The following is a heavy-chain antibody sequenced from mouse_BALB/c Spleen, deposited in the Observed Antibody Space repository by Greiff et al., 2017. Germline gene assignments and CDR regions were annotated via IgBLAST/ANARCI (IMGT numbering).Heavy chain of an antibody. Sequence: EVKVVESGGGLVKPGGSLKLSCAASGFTFSDYYMYWVRQTPEKRLEWVATISDGGSYTYYPDSVKGRFTISRDNAKNNLYLQMSSLKSEDTAMYYCARHKDYAMDYWGQGTSVTVSS. J-gene: IGHJ4*01. CDR1: GFTFSDYY. CDR3: ARHKDYAMDY. CDR2: ISDGGSYT. V-gene: IGHV5-4*02.